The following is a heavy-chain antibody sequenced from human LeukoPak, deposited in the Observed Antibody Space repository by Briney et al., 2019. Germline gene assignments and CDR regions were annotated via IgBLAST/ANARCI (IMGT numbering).Heavy chain of an antibody. CDR2: TSHNEYNK. CDR3: ARGPGLAMGKGYFDY. CDR1: GFTFSNYA. D-gene: IGHD6-19*01. Sequence: GGSLRLSCAASGFTFSNYAMHWVRQAPGKGLEWVAATSHNEYNKYYADSVNGRFTISRDNSKNTLYLEVNSLRADDTAVYYCARGPGLAMGKGYFDYCGQGTLVTVSS. J-gene: IGHJ4*02. V-gene: IGHV3-30-3*01.